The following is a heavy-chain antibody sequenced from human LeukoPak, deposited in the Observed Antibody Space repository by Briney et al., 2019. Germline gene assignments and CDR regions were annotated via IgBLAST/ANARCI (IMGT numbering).Heavy chain of an antibody. CDR3: ARSSGPGGYYYYGMDV. CDR2: ISGDGGIT. J-gene: IGHJ6*02. V-gene: IGHV3-23*01. Sequence: GGSLRLSCAASEFTFSTYAMSWVRQAPGKGLKWVSGISGDGGITYYADSVRGRFTISRDNSKNTLYLQMNSLRAEDTAVYYCARSSGPGGYYYYGMDVWGQGTTVTVSS. D-gene: IGHD6-19*01. CDR1: EFTFSTYA.